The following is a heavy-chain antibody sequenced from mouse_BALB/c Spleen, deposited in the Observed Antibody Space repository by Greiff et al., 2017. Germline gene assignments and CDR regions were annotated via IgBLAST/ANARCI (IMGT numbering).Heavy chain of an antibody. V-gene: IGHV1-18*01. CDR2: INPNNGGT. CDR3: ARVTYGYYAMDY. CDR1: GYTFTDYN. D-gene: IGHD1-1*01. J-gene: IGHJ4*01. Sequence: VQLQQSGPELVKPGASVKIPCKASGYTFTDYNMDWVKQSHGKSLEWIGDINPNNGGTIYNQKFKGKATLTVDKSSSTAYMELRSLTSEDTAVYYCARVTYGYYAMDYWGQGTSVTVSS.